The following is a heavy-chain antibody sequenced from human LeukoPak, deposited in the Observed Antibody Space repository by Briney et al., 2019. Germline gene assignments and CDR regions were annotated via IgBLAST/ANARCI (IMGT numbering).Heavy chain of an antibody. J-gene: IGHJ6*03. CDR1: GFTFSSFD. Sequence: GGSLRLSCAASGFTFSSFDMHWVRQPTEQGLEWVSTIGTASDTYYPRSVEGRFTLSRDNAKNSLYLQMNSLTAGDTAVYYCARGPPRGKYYYMDVWGKGTTVTVSS. D-gene: IGHD1-1*01. CDR2: IGTASDT. CDR3: ARGPPRGKYYYMDV. V-gene: IGHV3-13*01.